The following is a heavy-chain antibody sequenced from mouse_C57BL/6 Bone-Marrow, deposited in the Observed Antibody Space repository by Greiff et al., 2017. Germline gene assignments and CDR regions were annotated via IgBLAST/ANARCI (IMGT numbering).Heavy chain of an antibody. CDR3: ARIALYGSSYGYFDV. J-gene: IGHJ1*03. D-gene: IGHD1-1*01. CDR1: GFSLSTFGMG. CDR2: IWWGGDK. V-gene: IGHV8-8*01. Sequence: QVQLKESGPGILQPSQTLSLTCSFSGFSLSTFGMGVGWIRQPPGKGLEWLAHIWWGGDKYYNPALKSRLTISKDSSKNQVFHQIANVDTADPATYYCARIALYGSSYGYFDVWGTGTTVTVSS.